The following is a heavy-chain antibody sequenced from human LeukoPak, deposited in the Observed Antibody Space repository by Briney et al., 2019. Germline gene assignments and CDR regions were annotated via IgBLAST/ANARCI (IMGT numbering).Heavy chain of an antibody. Sequence: GGSLRLSCAASGFTFSSYGMHWVRQAPGKGLEWVAVISYDGSNKYYADSVKGRFTISRDNSKNMLYLQMNSLRAEDTAVYYCAKASHDYWGQGTLVTVSS. CDR2: ISYDGSNK. CDR3: AKASHDY. V-gene: IGHV3-30*18. CDR1: GFTFSSYG. J-gene: IGHJ4*02.